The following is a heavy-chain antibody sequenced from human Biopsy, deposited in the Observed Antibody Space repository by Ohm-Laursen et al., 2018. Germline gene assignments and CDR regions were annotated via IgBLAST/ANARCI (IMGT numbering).Heavy chain of an antibody. CDR2: IYYSGST. CDR1: GGSIGSFF. V-gene: IGHV4-59*01. Sequence: TLSLTCTVSGGSIGSFFWSWIRQPPGKGLEWIGYIYYSGSTNYNPSLRSRVTISVDRSKNQFSLELSSVTAANTAVYYCARVGAGAPSIDYFDYWGQGALVTVSS. D-gene: IGHD1-26*01. CDR3: ARVGAGAPSIDYFDY. J-gene: IGHJ4*02.